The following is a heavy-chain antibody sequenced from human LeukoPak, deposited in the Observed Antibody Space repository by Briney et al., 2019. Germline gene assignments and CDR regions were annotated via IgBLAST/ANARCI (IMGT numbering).Heavy chain of an antibody. D-gene: IGHD2/OR15-2a*01. J-gene: IGHJ4*01. CDR3: ATSII. CDR2: ICDTSTTI. V-gene: IGHV3-48*02. CDR1: GFTLSSHK. Sequence: GGSLRLSCVHAGFTLSSHKMNWVRQAPGKGLEWVSYICDTSTTIYYAESVKGRFTISRDNAKHSLYLQMNSLRDEDTALYYCATSIIRGHGTPVTVSS.